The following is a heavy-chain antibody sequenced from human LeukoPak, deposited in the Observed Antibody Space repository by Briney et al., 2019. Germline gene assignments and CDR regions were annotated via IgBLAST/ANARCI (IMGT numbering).Heavy chain of an antibody. V-gene: IGHV4-39*01. J-gene: IGHJ4*02. CDR3: ARPMRGALLVFDY. D-gene: IGHD1-26*01. CDR2: IYYSGST. Sequence: PSETLSLTCTVSGGSISSCSYYWGWIRQPPGKGLEWIGSIYYSGSTYYHPSLKSRVTISENTNKTQFSLKLSSVTAADTAVYYWARPMRGALLVFDYWGQGTLVTVSS. CDR1: GGSISSCSYY.